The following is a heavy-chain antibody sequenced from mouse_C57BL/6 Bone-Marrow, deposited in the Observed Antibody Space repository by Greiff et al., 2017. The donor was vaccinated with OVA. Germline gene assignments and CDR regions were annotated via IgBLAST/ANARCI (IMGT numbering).Heavy chain of an antibody. Sequence: DVQLVESGGGLVKPGGSLKLSCAASGFTFSSYTMSWVRQTPEKRLEWVATISGGGGNTYYPDSVKGRFTISRDNAKNTLYLQMSRLRAEDTALYYCARHLPLYVGYPSFAYWGQGTLVTVSA. CDR1: GFTFSSYT. J-gene: IGHJ3*01. D-gene: IGHD2-3*01. CDR3: ARHLPLYVGYPSFAY. CDR2: ISGGGGNT. V-gene: IGHV5-9*01.